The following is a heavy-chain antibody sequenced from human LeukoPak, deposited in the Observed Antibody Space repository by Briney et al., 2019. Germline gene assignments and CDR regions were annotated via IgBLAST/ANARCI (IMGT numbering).Heavy chain of an antibody. J-gene: IGHJ4*02. CDR1: GGSFSGYY. CDR2: INHSGST. CDR3: ASQRGPFRTSIFDY. Sequence: SETLSLTCAVYGGSFSGYYWSWIRQPPGKGLEWIGEINHSGSTNYNPSLKSRVTMSVDTSKNQFSLTLTSVTAADTAVYYCASQRGPFRTSIFDYWGQGMLVTVSS. V-gene: IGHV4-34*01. D-gene: IGHD3-16*01.